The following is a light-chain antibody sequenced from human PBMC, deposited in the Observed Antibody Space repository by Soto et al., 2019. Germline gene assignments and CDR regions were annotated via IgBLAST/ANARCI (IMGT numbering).Light chain of an antibody. V-gene: IGKV3-20*01. CDR2: GAY. J-gene: IGKJ4*01. CDR1: QSVNNNY. CDR3: QQYGRSLT. Sequence: EIVLTQSPGTLSLSPGERATLSCRASQSVNNNYLAWYQQKRGQAPRLLVYGAYTRATGIPDRFSGSVSGTDFTLTISRLEPEDFAVYYCQQYGRSLTFGGGTKVEIK.